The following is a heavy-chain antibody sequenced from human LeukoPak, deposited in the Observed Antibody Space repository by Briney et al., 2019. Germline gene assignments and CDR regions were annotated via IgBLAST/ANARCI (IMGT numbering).Heavy chain of an antibody. Sequence: HSGGSLRLSCAASGFTFSSYAMHWVRQAPGKWLEWVTFIRYDGSNKYYADSVKGRFTISRDNSKNTLYLQMNSLRAEDTAVYYCAKGSKEVLFTRDHYMDVWGKGTTVTISS. CDR3: AKGSKEVLFTRDHYMDV. V-gene: IGHV3-30*02. J-gene: IGHJ6*03. CDR2: IRYDGSNK. CDR1: GFTFSSYA. D-gene: IGHD3-3*01.